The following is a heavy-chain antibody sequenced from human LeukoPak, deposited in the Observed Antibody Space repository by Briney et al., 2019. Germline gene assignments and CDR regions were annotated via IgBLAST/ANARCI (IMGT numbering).Heavy chain of an antibody. CDR2: ISGSGSST. V-gene: IGHV3-23*01. CDR3: AKDLETWLQLLPYFDY. Sequence: SGGSLRLSCAASGFTFSSYAMSWVRQAPGKGLEWVSAISGSGSSTYYADSVKGRFTISRDNSKNTLYLQMNSLRAEDTAVYYCAKDLETWLQLLPYFDYWGQGTLVTVSS. J-gene: IGHJ4*02. D-gene: IGHD5-24*01. CDR1: GFTFSSYA.